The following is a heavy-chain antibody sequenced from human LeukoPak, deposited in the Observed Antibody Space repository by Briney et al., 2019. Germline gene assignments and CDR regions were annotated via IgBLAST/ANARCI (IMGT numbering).Heavy chain of an antibody. CDR3: ARGDIAVAGAGGFDY. J-gene: IGHJ4*02. D-gene: IGHD6-19*01. V-gene: IGHV1-18*01. CDR1: GYIFGHSG. Sequence: ASVTVSCTTSGYIFGHSGISWVRQAPGQGLEWMGWISAYNGNTNYAQKLQGRVTMTTDTSTSTAYMELRSLRSDDTAVYYCARGDIAVAGAGGFDYWGQGTLVTVSS. CDR2: ISAYNGNT.